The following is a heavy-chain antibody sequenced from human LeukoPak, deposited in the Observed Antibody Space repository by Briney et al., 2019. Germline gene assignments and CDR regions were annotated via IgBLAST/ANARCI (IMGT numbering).Heavy chain of an antibody. CDR2: IRSKAYGGTT. D-gene: IGHD3-22*01. CDR3: RGDSSGYYSDYGMDV. Sequence: GGSLRLSCTASGFTFGDYAMSWVRQAPGKGLEWVSFIRSKAYGGTTEYAASVKGRFTISRDDSKSIAYLQMNSLKTEDTAVYYCRGDSSGYYSDYGMDVWGQGTTVIVSS. CDR1: GFTFGDYA. J-gene: IGHJ6*02. V-gene: IGHV3-49*04.